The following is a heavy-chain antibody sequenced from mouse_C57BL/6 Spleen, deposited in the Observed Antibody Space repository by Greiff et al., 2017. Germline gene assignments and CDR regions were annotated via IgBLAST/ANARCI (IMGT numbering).Heavy chain of an antibody. V-gene: IGHV1-39*01. J-gene: IGHJ1*03. CDR1: GYSFTDYN. D-gene: IGHD1-1*01. Sequence: EVKLQQSGPELVKPGASVKISCKASGYSFTDYNMNWVKQSNGKSLEWIGVINPNYGTTSYNQKFKGKATLTVDQSSSTAYMQLNSLTSEDSAVYYCASGNYYYGSSYGYFDVWGTGTTVTVSS. CDR2: INPNYGTT. CDR3: ASGNYYYGSSYGYFDV.